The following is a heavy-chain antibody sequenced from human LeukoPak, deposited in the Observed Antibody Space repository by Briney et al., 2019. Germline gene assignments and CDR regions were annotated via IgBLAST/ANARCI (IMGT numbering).Heavy chain of an antibody. J-gene: IGHJ4*02. V-gene: IGHV3-15*01. CDR1: GYTFNNAC. CDR2: VKSKTDGGTT. CDR3: TTVGTTSPIAEEYFDY. D-gene: IGHD1-26*01. Sequence: GGSLRLSCAPSGYTFNNACMNWVRQAPGNALEWVRRVKSKTDGGTTDTAAPVNCRFTIFREDSENTLFLQLNSLKTEDTALYYCTTVGTTSPIAEEYFDYWGQGTLVTVSS.